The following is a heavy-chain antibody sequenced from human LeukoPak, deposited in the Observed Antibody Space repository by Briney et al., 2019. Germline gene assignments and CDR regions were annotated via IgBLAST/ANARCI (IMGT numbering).Heavy chain of an antibody. J-gene: IGHJ4*02. CDR1: EFTFSSYN. CDR2: ISSSSSYV. CDR3: AKDESPRIAADNY. D-gene: IGHD6-25*01. Sequence: GGSLRLSCVASEFTFSSYNMNWVRQAPGKGLEWVSSISSSSSYVYYADSVRGRFTISRDNAKNSLYLQMNSLRAEDTAVYYCAKDESPRIAADNYWGQGTLVTVSS. V-gene: IGHV3-21*04.